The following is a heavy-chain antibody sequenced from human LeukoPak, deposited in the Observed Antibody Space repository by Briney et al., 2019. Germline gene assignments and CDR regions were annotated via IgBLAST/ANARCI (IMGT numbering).Heavy chain of an antibody. CDR3: ARVTAVAAPWVY. J-gene: IGHJ4*02. Sequence: GRSLRLSCAASGFTFSSYGMNWARQAPGKGLEWVSYISSSGSTIQYADSVEGRFTISRDNAKNSLYLQMNSLRAEDTAVYYCARVTAVAAPWVYWGQGTQVTVSS. CDR2: ISSSGSTI. CDR1: GFTFSSYG. D-gene: IGHD6-19*01. V-gene: IGHV3-48*04.